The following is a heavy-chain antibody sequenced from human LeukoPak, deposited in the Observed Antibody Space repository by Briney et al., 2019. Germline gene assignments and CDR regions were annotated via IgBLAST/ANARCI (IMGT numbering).Heavy chain of an antibody. Sequence: SETLSLTCTVSGGSISSSSYYWGWIRQPPGKGLEWIGSIYYSGSTYYNPSLKSRVTISVDKSKNQFSLKLSSVTAADTAVYYCARDRWLVGYYYYGMDVWGQGTTVTVSS. CDR3: ARDRWLVGYYYYGMDV. J-gene: IGHJ6*02. D-gene: IGHD6-19*01. V-gene: IGHV4-39*07. CDR2: IYYSGST. CDR1: GGSISSSSYY.